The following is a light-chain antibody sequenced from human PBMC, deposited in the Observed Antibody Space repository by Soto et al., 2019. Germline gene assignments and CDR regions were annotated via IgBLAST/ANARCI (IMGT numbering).Light chain of an antibody. CDR1: VGPNYD. Sequence: QSVLTQPPSVSGAPGQSVIISCSGSVGPNYDVHWYQHLPGTAPKLLIYGNNNRPSGVPDRFSGSRSGASASLAITGLQADDEAVYYCQSYDSSLSPLFGGGTQLTVL. CDR3: QSYDSSLSPL. J-gene: IGLJ7*01. CDR2: GNN. V-gene: IGLV1-40*01.